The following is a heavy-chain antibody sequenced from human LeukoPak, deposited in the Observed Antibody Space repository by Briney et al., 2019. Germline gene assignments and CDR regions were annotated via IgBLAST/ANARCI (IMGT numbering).Heavy chain of an antibody. D-gene: IGHD6-6*01. CDR2: IYSGGST. J-gene: IGHJ4*02. Sequence: GGSLRLSCSASGFTVSSSYMSWVRQAPGKGLEWVSVIYSGGSTYYADSVKGRFTISRDDSKNTLYLQMNSLRIEDTAVYYCARVAFRSSSYISGIDYWGQGTLVTVSS. V-gene: IGHV3-53*01. CDR1: GFTVSSSY. CDR3: ARVAFRSSSYISGIDY.